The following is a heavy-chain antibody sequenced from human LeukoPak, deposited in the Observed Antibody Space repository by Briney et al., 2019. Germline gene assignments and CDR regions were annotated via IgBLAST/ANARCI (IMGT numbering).Heavy chain of an antibody. CDR3: AKGCRITIFGVVVDY. J-gene: IGHJ4*02. V-gene: IGHV3-23*01. CDR2: ISGSGGST. CDR1: GFTFSSYE. D-gene: IGHD3-3*01. Sequence: GGSLRLSCAASGFTFSSYEMNWVRQAPGKGLEWVSAISGSGGSTYYADSVKGRFTISRDNSKNTLYLQMNSLRAEDTAVYYCAKGCRITIFGVVVDYWGQGTLATVSS.